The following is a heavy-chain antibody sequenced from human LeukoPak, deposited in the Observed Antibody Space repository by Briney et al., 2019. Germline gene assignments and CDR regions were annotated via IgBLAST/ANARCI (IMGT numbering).Heavy chain of an antibody. CDR3: ARVTDIVVVPAAFGMDV. D-gene: IGHD2-2*01. V-gene: IGHV1-8*01. CDR1: GYTFTSYD. Sequence: ASVKVSCKASGYTFTSYDINWMRQATGQGLEWMGWMNPNSGNTGYAQKFQGRVTMTRNTSISTAYMELSSLRSEDTAVYYCARVTDIVVVPAAFGMDVWGQGTTVTVSS. J-gene: IGHJ6*02. CDR2: MNPNSGNT.